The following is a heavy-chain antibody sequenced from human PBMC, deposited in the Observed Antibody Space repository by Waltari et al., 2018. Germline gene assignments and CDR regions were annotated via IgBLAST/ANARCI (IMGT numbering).Heavy chain of an antibody. CDR1: GGSISSYY. J-gene: IGHJ4*02. D-gene: IGHD6-6*01. Sequence: QVQLQESGPGLVKPSETLSLTCTVSGGSISSYYWSWIRQPPGKGLEWLGYIYYSASPNYNPSLKSRVTISVSTSKNQFSLKLSSVTAADTAVYYCARVRRSSSYYFDYWGQGTLVTVSS. V-gene: IGHV4-59*01. CDR3: ARVRRSSSYYFDY. CDR2: IYYSASP.